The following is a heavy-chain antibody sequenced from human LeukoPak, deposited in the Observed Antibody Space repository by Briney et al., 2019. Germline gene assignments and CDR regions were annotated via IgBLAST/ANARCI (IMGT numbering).Heavy chain of an antibody. CDR1: GFTFSSYA. CDR2: ISGSGDGT. D-gene: IGHD2-8*01. J-gene: IGHJ5*02. Sequence: GGSLRLSCAAAGFTFSSYAMGWVRQAPGKGREWGSAISGSGDGTYYADSVKGRFTISRDNSKNTLYLQMSRLRAEATAVYYCANEPSYCTNGVCYSRVFHRWGQGTLVTVSS. CDR3: ANEPSYCTNGVCYSRVFHR. V-gene: IGHV3-23*01.